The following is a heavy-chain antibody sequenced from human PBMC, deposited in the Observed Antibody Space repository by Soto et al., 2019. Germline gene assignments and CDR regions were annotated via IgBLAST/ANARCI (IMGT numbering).Heavy chain of an antibody. D-gene: IGHD3-22*01. V-gene: IGHV4-39*01. J-gene: IGHJ4*02. CDR2: IYYSGST. CDR3: MLGSGWKDFDY. CDR1: GDSISSGDYY. Sequence: SETLSLTCTVSGDSISSGDYYWSWIRQPPGKGLEWIGCIYYSGSTYYNPSLKSRVTISVDTSKNQFSLKLSSVTAADTAVYYCMLGSGWKDFDYWGQGTLVTVSS.